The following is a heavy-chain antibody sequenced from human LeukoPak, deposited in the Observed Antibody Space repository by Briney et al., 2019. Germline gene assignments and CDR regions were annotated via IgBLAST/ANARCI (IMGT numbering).Heavy chain of an antibody. CDR3: ARDWIPYGGNPRYFDL. Sequence: PSETLSLTCTVSGGSISSYYGSWIRQPAGKGLEWIGRIYTSGSTNYNPSLKSRVTMSVDTSKNQFSLKLSSVSAAVTAVYYCARDWIPYGGNPRYFDLWGRGTLVTVSS. J-gene: IGHJ2*01. CDR2: IYTSGST. CDR1: GGSISSYY. D-gene: IGHD4-23*01. V-gene: IGHV4-4*07.